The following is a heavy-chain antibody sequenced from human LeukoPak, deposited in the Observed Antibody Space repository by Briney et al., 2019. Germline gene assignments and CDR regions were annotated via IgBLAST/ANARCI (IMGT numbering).Heavy chain of an antibody. D-gene: IGHD1-26*01. J-gene: IGHJ4*02. CDR2: ISAYNGNT. CDR3: ARSHRSGSYLYYFDY. V-gene: IGHV1-18*01. Sequence: ASVKVSCKASGYTFTSYGISWVRQAPGQGLEWMGWISAYNGNTNYAQKFQGRVTITRDTSASTAYMELSSLRSEDTAVYYCARSHRSGSYLYYFDYWGQGTLVTVSS. CDR1: GYTFTSYG.